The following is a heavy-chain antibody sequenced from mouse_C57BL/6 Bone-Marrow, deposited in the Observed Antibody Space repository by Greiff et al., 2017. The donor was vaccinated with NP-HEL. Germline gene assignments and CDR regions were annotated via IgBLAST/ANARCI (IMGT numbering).Heavy chain of an antibody. CDR3: ERDPCITTVVATGFDY. CDR1: GYSITSGYY. D-gene: IGHD1-1*01. J-gene: IGHJ2*01. Sequence: EVQLQESGPGLVKPSQSLSLTCSVTGYSITSGYYWNWIRQFPGNKLEWMGYISYDGSNNYNPSLKNRISITRDTSKNQFFLKLNSVTTEDTATYYCERDPCITTVVATGFDYWGQGTTLTVSS. CDR2: ISYDGSN. V-gene: IGHV3-6*01.